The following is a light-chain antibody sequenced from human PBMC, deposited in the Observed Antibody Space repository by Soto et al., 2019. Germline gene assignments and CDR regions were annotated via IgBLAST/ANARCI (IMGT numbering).Light chain of an antibody. V-gene: IGLV2-14*01. CDR2: EVS. J-gene: IGLJ2*01. CDR3: SSYTSSSSVV. CDR1: SSDVGGYNY. Sequence: QAVLTQPASVSGSPGQSSTISCTGNSSDVGGYNYVSWYQQHPGKAPKLMIYEVSNRPSGVSNRFSGSKSGNTASLTISGLQAEDEADYYCSSYTSSSSVVFGGGTKLTVL.